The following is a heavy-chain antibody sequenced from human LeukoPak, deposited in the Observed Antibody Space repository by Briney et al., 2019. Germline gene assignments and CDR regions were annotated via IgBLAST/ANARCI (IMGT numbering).Heavy chain of an antibody. CDR1: GFTFSSYS. J-gene: IGHJ4*02. CDR3: AREIAVAGIYYFDY. V-gene: IGHV3-21*01. D-gene: IGHD6-19*01. CDR2: ISSSSSYI. Sequence: PGGSLRLSCAASGFTFSSYSMNWVRQAPGKGLEWVSSISSSSSYIYYADTVKGRFTISRDNAKNSLYLQMNSLRAEDTAVYYCAREIAVAGIYYFDYWGQGTLVTVSS.